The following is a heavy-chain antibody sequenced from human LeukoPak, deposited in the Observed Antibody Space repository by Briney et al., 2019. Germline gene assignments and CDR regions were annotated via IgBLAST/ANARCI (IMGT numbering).Heavy chain of an antibody. CDR3: ARTAGTLDY. CDR2: ISARGDST. V-gene: IGHV3-23*01. J-gene: IGHJ4*02. Sequence: GGSLRLSCAASGFTFSSYAMSWVRHAPGKGLEWVSGISARGDSTYYADSVKGRFTISRDYSKSTLSLQMDSLRDEDTAVYYCARTAGTLDYWGQGTLVTVSS. D-gene: IGHD6-13*01. CDR1: GFTFSSYA.